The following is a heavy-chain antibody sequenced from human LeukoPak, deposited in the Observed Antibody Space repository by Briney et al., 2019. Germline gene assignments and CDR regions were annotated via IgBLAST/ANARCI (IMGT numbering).Heavy chain of an antibody. Sequence: PGRSLRLSCAASGFTFSSYGMHWVRQAPGKGLEWVAVISYDGSNKYYADSVKGRFTISRDNSKNTLYLQMNSLRAEDTAVYYCAKDTSSSGWWDYWGQGTLSPSPQ. CDR1: GFTFSSYG. D-gene: IGHD6-19*01. CDR3: AKDTSSSGWWDY. J-gene: IGHJ4*02. V-gene: IGHV3-30*18. CDR2: ISYDGSNK.